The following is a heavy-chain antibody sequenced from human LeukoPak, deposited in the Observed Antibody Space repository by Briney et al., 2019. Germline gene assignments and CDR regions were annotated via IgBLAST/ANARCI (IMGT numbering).Heavy chain of an antibody. J-gene: IGHJ5*02. V-gene: IGHV4-59*01. CDR1: GGSISSYY. D-gene: IGHD2-2*01. CDR2: IYYSGST. Sequence: NTSETLSLTCTVSGGSISSYYWSWIRQPPGKGLEWIGYIYYSGSTNYNPSLKSRVTISVDTSKNQFSLKLSSVTAADTAVYYCARVRVPAALGGSQFDPWGQGTLVTVSS. CDR3: ARVRVPAALGGSQFDP.